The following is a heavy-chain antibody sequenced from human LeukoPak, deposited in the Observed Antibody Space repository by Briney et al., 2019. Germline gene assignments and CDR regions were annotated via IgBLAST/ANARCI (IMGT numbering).Heavy chain of an antibody. J-gene: IGHJ3*02. D-gene: IGHD3-10*01. Sequence: GASVKVSCKASGYTFTSYGISWVRQAPGQGLEWMGWISAYNGNTNYAQKLQGRVTMTTDTSTSTAYMELRSLRSDDTAVYYCARGTTHLWFGEGGNALDIWGQGTMVTVSS. CDR2: ISAYNGNT. CDR1: GYTFTSYG. V-gene: IGHV1-18*01. CDR3: ARGTTHLWFGEGGNALDI.